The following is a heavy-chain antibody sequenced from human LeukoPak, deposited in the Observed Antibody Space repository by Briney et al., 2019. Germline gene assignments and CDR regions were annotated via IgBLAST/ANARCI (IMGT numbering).Heavy chain of an antibody. CDR1: GSIFTSYW. J-gene: IGHJ4*02. D-gene: IGHD5-24*01. CDR3: ARLRDDVDY. Sequence: GESLQISCKGTGSIFTSYWIGWVRQVPGKGLEWMGIIYPGDYDIRYSPSFQGQVTISADKSISTAYLQWSSLKASDTAKYYCARLRDDVDYWGQGTLVTVSS. V-gene: IGHV5-51*01. CDR2: IYPGDYDI.